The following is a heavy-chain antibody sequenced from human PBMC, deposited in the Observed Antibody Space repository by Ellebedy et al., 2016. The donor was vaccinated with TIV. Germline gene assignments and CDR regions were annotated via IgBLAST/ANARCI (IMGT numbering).Heavy chain of an antibody. CDR1: GFTFSTYG. J-gene: IGHJ4*02. CDR3: VISYSSSWFLY. Sequence: LGGSLRLSCAASGFTFSTYGLHWVRQAPGKGLEWVAVVWYDGSDKYYADSVKGRFSISRDNSKNTLYLQMNSLRAEDTAVYYCVISYSSSWFLYWGQGILVTVSS. V-gene: IGHV3-33*01. D-gene: IGHD6-13*01. CDR2: VWYDGSDK.